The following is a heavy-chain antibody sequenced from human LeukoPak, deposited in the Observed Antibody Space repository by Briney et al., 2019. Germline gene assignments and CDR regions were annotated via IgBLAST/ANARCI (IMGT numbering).Heavy chain of an antibody. J-gene: IGHJ4*02. D-gene: IGHD7-27*01. CDR3: ARELGILYYFDY. CDR2: ISSSSSYI. CDR1: GFTLTNYA. Sequence: GGSLRLSCAASGFTLTNYAWNWVRQAPGKGLEWVSSISSSSSYIYYADSVKGRFTISRDNAKNSLYLQMNSLRAEDTAVYYCARELGILYYFDYWGQGTLVTVSS. V-gene: IGHV3-21*01.